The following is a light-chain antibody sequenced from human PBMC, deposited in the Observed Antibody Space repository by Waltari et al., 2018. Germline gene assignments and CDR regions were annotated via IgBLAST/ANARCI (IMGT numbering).Light chain of an antibody. CDR1: QSLNNW. Sequence: DIQMTQSTSTLSASVGDRVTITGRARQSLNNWLDWDQQKPGKAPKLLIYKAATLENGVPSRFIGSGSGAEFTLTISSLQPDDVATYYCQQYDGNSRTFGQGTKVEIK. CDR3: QQYDGNSRT. V-gene: IGKV1-5*03. CDR2: KAA. J-gene: IGKJ1*01.